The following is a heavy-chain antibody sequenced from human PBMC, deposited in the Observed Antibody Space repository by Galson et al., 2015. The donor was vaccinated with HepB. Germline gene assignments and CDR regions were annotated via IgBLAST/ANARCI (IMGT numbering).Heavy chain of an antibody. CDR1: GFSLNTHGLG. CDR2: IYWDDDK. V-gene: IGHV2-5*02. J-gene: IGHJ5*02. Sequence: PALVKPTQTLTLTCAFSGFSLNTHGLGVGWIRQPPGKALEWLALIYWDDDKRYSPSLMSRLSTSKDTSTDRVVLTMTNMDPTDTATYYCARMGTTVSATWFDPWGLGTPVTVSS. CDR3: ARMGTTVSATWFDP. D-gene: IGHD4-11*01.